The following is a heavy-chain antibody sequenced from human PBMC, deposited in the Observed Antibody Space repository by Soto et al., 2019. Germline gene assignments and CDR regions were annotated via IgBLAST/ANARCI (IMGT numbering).Heavy chain of an antibody. V-gene: IGHV3-9*01. CDR1: GFTFDDYA. D-gene: IGHD3-22*01. CDR3: AKDIGYYDAEGY. J-gene: IGHJ4*02. Sequence: GGSLRLSCAASGFTFDDYAMHWVRQAPGKGLEWVSGISWNSGSIGYADSVKGRFTISRGNAKNSLYLQMNSLRAEDTALYYCAKDIGYYDAEGYWGQGTLVTVSS. CDR2: ISWNSGSI.